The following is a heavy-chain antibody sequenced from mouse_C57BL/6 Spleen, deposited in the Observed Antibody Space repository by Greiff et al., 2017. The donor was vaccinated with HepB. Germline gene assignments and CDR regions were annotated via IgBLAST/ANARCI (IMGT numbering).Heavy chain of an antibody. CDR2: INPYNGGT. Sequence: EVQVVESGPVLVKPGASVKMSCKASGYTFTDYYMNWVKQSHGKSLEWIGVINPYNGGTSYNQKFKGKATLTVDKSSSTAYMELNSLTSEDSAVYYCARQLWDYYAMDYWGQGTSVTVSS. V-gene: IGHV1-19*01. CDR1: GYTFTDYY. D-gene: IGHD3-1*01. CDR3: ARQLWDYYAMDY. J-gene: IGHJ4*01.